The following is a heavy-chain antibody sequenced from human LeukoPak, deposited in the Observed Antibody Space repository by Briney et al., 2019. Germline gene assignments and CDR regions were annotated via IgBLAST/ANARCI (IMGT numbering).Heavy chain of an antibody. V-gene: IGHV4-39*01. Sequence: SETLSLTCTVSGGSISSSSYYWGWIRQPPGKGLEWIGSIYYSGSTYYNPSLKSRVTISVDTSKNQFSLKLSSVTAADTAVYYCARTGYYDSSGYPDPNYWGQGTLVTVSS. CDR1: GGSISSSSYY. D-gene: IGHD3-22*01. CDR3: ARTGYYDSSGYPDPNY. CDR2: IYYSGST. J-gene: IGHJ4*02.